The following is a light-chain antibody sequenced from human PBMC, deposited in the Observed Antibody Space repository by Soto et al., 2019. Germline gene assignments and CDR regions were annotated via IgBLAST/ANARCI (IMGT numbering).Light chain of an antibody. CDR3: QQRGNWPS. CDR1: QSVSRY. J-gene: IGKJ3*01. V-gene: IGKV3-11*01. CDR2: DAS. Sequence: EIALTQSPATLSLSPGERATLSCRASQSVSRYLAWYQQKPGQAPRLLIYDASNRATGIPARFSGSGSGTDFTLTISSLEPEDFAVYYCQQRGNWPSFGPGTKVEIK.